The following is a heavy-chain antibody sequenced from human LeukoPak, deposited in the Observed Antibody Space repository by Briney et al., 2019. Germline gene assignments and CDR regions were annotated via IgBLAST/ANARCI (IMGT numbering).Heavy chain of an antibody. J-gene: IGHJ6*02. D-gene: IGHD1-26*01. CDR1: GFTFSTYA. V-gene: IGHV3-30-3*02. CDR2: ISYDRSYK. Sequence: PGRSLRLSCAASGFTFSTYAMHWVRQAPGKGLEWVAVISYDRSYKYYADSVKGRFTISRDNSKNTLYLQMNSLRAEDTAVYYCAKSQSYQIYYYTIDVWGQGTTVTVSS. CDR3: AKSQSYQIYYYTIDV.